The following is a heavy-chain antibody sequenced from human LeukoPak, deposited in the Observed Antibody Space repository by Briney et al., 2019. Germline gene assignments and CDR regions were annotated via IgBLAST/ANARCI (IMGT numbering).Heavy chain of an antibody. CDR2: ISYDVSNK. CDR3: VGRELRGVTDAFDI. V-gene: IGHV3-30*03. J-gene: IGHJ3*02. CDR1: GFTFSTSG. D-gene: IGHD1-26*01. Sequence: PGGSLRLSCAASGFTFSTSGMRWVRQAPGKGLEWVAVISYDVSNKYYADSVKGRFTISRDNSKNTLYLQMNSLRPEDTAVYYCVGRELRGVTDAFDIWGQGTMVTVSS.